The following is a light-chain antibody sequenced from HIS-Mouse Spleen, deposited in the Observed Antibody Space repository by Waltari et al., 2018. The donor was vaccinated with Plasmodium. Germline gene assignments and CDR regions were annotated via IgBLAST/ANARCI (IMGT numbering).Light chain of an antibody. CDR2: EVS. J-gene: IGLJ2*01. Sequence: QSALTQPPSASGSPGQSVPISCPGTSSHVGGYNYVTWYQQHPGKAPNPMIYEVSKRPSGVPDRFSGSKSGNTASLTVSGLQAEDEADYYCSSYAGSNNLVFGGGTKLTVL. CDR3: SSYAGSNNLV. CDR1: SSHVGGYNY. V-gene: IGLV2-8*01.